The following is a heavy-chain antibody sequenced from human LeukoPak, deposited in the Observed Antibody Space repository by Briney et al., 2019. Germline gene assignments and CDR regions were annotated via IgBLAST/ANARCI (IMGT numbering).Heavy chain of an antibody. CDR2: IYYSGST. CDR3: ARHRRGGTYYMDV. J-gene: IGHJ6*03. Sequence: PSETLSLTCTVSGGPISSSSYYWGWIRQPPGKGLEWIGSIYYSGSTYYNPSLKSRVTISVDTSKNQFSLKLSSVTAADTAVYYCARHRRGGTYYMDVWGKGTTVTISS. D-gene: IGHD3-10*01. CDR1: GGPISSSSYY. V-gene: IGHV4-39*01.